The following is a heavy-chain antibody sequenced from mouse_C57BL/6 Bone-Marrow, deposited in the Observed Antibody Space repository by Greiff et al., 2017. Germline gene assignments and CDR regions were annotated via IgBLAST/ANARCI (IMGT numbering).Heavy chain of an antibody. Sequence: DVMLVESGGGLVQPGGSLKLSCAASGFTFSDYGMAWVRQAPRKGPEWVAFISNLAYSIYYADTVTGRFTISREKAKNTLYLEMSSLRSEDTAMYYCAKGDWFAYWGQGTLVTVSA. CDR3: AKGDWFAY. CDR2: ISNLAYSI. V-gene: IGHV5-15*01. J-gene: IGHJ3*01. CDR1: GFTFSDYG.